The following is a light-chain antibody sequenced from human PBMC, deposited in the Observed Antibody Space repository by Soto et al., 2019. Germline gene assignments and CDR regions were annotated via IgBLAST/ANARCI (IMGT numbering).Light chain of an antibody. CDR2: DAS. J-gene: IGKJ5*01. CDR3: QQYDNLPIT. CDR1: QDVGNY. Sequence: DIQMTQSPSSLSASVGDRITITCQASQDVGNYLNWYQQKPGKAPKLLIYDASTLESGVPSRFSGSGSGTDFTFTISSLQPEDFATYYCQQYDNLPITFCQGTRLEIK. V-gene: IGKV1-33*01.